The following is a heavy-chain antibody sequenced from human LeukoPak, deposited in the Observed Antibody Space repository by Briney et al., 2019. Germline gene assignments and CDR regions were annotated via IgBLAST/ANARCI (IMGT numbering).Heavy chain of an antibody. J-gene: IGHJ2*01. V-gene: IGHV4-59*08. CDR2: IYYSGST. CDR1: GGSISSYY. CDR3: AASHSTVRYFDL. Sequence: SETLSLTCTVSGGSISSYYWSWIRQPPGKGLEWIGYIYYSGSTNYYPSLKSRVTISVDTSKNQFSLKLSSVTAADTAVYYCAASHSTVRYFDLWGRGTLVTVSS. D-gene: IGHD4-11*01.